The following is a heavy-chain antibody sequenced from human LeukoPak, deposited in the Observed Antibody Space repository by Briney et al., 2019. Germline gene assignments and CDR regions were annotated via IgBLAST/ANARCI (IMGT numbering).Heavy chain of an antibody. CDR2: IIGSGGAT. CDR1: GYIFSSYA. CDR3: ARAPILRGAFDI. D-gene: IGHD3-10*01. V-gene: IGHV3-23*01. Sequence: PGGSLRLSCVGSGYIFSSYAMTWVRQAPGKGLEWVSGIIGSGGATYSADSVKGRFTISRDNAKNSLYLQMNSLGAEDTAVYYCARAPILRGAFDIWGQGTMVTVSS. J-gene: IGHJ3*02.